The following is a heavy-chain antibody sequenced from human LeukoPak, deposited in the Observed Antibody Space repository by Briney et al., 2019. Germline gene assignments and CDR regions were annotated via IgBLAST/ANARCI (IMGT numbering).Heavy chain of an antibody. CDR2: VNPSGGST. CDR3: ARVRPPTCPFDP. V-gene: IGHV1-46*03. CDR1: GYTFTSYY. Sequence: GASVKVSCKASGYTFTSYYMHRVRQAPGQGLEWMGIVNPSGGSTSYAQKFQGRVTMTRDTSTSTVYMELSSLRSEDTAVYYCARVRPPTCPFDPWGQGTLVTVSS. J-gene: IGHJ5*02.